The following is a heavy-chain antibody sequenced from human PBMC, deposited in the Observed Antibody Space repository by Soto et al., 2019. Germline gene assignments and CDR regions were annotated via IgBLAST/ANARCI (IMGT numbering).Heavy chain of an antibody. Sequence: PPATLPLSCAVYGGSFSGYDWSWIRQPPGKGLEWIGEITHRGSTNYNPSLKGRVTTSVDTSKNQFSPKLTSVTAADTAVYYCERGNLRSERTAVAPHISSYYEGMAVWGQAITVTLA. CDR2: ITHRGST. J-gene: IGHJ6*02. CDR1: GGSFSGYD. CDR3: ERGNLRSERTAVAPHISSYYEGMAV. D-gene: IGHD6-19*01. V-gene: IGHV4-34*01.